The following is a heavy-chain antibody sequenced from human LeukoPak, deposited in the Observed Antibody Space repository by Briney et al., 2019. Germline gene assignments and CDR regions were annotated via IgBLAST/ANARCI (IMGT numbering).Heavy chain of an antibody. CDR3: AKDPGVSYYYYYGMDV. CDR1: GGTFSSYA. D-gene: IGHD7-27*01. J-gene: IGHJ6*02. Sequence: SVKVSCKASGGTFSSYAISWVRQAPGQGLEWMGRIIPILGIANYAQKFQGRVTITADKSTSTAYMELSSLRSEDTAVYYCAKDPGVSYYYYYGMDVWGQGTTVTVSS. V-gene: IGHV1-69*04. CDR2: IIPILGIA.